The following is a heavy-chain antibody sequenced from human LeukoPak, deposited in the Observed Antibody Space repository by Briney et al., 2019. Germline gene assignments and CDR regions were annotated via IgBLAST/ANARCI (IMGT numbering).Heavy chain of an antibody. CDR3: AKGHIVGATLDDAFDI. D-gene: IGHD1-26*01. Sequence: ASVKVSCKASGYTFTSYGISWVRQAPGQGLEWMGWISAYNGNTNYAQKLQGRVTMTTDTSTSTAYMELRSLRSDDTAVYYCAKGHIVGATLDDAFDIWGQGTMVTVSS. CDR2: ISAYNGNT. J-gene: IGHJ3*02. V-gene: IGHV1-18*01. CDR1: GYTFTSYG.